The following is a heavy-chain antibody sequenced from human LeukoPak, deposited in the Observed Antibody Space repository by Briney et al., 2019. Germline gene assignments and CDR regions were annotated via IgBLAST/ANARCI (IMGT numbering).Heavy chain of an antibody. J-gene: IGHJ4*02. CDR1: GFTFSSYW. CDR3: ARALTCDY. V-gene: IGHV3-7*01. Sequence: GGSLRLSCAAPGFTFSSYWMSWVRQAPGKGLEWVANIKQDGSEKYYVDSVKGRFTISRDNAKNSLYLQMNSLRAEDTAVYYCARALTCDYWGQGTLVTVSS. CDR2: IKQDGSEK.